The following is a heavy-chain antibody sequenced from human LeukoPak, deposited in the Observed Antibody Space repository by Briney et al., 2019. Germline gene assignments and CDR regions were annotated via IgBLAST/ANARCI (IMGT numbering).Heavy chain of an antibody. J-gene: IGHJ5*02. D-gene: IGHD1-14*01. CDR3: ARDASGHRDHPQPWFDL. CDR2: INPSGSST. V-gene: IGHV1-46*01. Sequence: ASVTVSCKASGSTFTSYYMHWVWKAPGQGLEWMGIINPSGSSTSYAQKFQGRVTMTRDMSTSTVYMELSSLRSEDTAVYYCARDASGHRDHPQPWFDLWGQGTLVTVSS. CDR1: GSTFTSYY.